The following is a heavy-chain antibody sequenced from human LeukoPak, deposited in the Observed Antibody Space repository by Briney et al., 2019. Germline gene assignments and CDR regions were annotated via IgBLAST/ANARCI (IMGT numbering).Heavy chain of an antibody. CDR3: AGLHFASAEEFDP. V-gene: IGHV4-59*08. J-gene: IGHJ5*02. D-gene: IGHD6-25*01. Sequence: SETLSLTCTVSGGSLNVHWWSWIRQPPGKGLEWVGYVYYNGNSISHPSLNGRVSISLDTTKNQFSLNLTSVTAADTAVYYCAGLHFASAEEFDPWGQGTLVTVSS. CDR1: GGSLNVHW. CDR2: VYYNGNS.